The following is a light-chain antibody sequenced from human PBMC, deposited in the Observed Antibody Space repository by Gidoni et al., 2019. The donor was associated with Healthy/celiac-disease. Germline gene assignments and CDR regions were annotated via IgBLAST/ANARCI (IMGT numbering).Light chain of an antibody. V-gene: IGKV3-20*01. J-gene: IGKJ1*01. CDR2: GAS. Sequence: EIVLTHSPGTLSLSPGERATLSCRASRKPGQAPRLLIYGASSRATGIPDRFSGSGSGTDFTLTISRLEPEDVAVYYCQKYGSSRTFGQGTKVEIK. CDR3: QKYGSSRT. CDR1: R.